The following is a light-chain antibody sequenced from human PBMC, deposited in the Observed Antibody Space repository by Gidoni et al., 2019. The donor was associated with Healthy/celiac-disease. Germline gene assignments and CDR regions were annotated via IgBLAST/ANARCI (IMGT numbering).Light chain of an antibody. CDR1: QDITNY. CDR3: QQYDNLPRIT. Sequence: IQITQYSSSLSASVGDRVTITCKASQDITNYLNWYYQKPGEAPKILIYDASHLQTGVPSRFSGSGSGTDFTFTISSLQPEDIATYYCQQYDNLPRITFGQGTRLEIK. V-gene: IGKV1-33*01. J-gene: IGKJ5*01. CDR2: DAS.